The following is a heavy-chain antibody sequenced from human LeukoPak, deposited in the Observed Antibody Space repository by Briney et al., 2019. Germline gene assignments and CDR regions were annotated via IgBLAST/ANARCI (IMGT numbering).Heavy chain of an antibody. CDR1: GYTFTGYY. Sequence: GASVKVSCKASGYTFTGYYMHWVRRAPGQGLEWMGRINPNSGGTNYAQKFQGRVTMTRATSISTAYMELNRLRSDDTAVYYCARDRGQLGDGGWFDPWGQGTLVTVSS. D-gene: IGHD1-1*01. V-gene: IGHV1-2*06. CDR2: INPNSGGT. CDR3: ARDRGQLGDGGWFDP. J-gene: IGHJ5*02.